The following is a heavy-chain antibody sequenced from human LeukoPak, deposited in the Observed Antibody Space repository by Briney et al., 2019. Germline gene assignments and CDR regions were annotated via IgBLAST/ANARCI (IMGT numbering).Heavy chain of an antibody. CDR2: IRPDGSGE. CDR3: ARSSNAAYFDY. J-gene: IGHJ4*02. D-gene: IGHD1-1*01. V-gene: IGHV3-7*04. CDR1: GXTFSSYW. Sequence: GGSLRLSCAASGXTFSSYWMSWVRQAPGKGLEWVANIRPDGSGEYYVDSVKGRFTISRDNAKNSLYLQMNSLRVEDTAVYYCARSSNAAYFDYWGQGTLVTVSS.